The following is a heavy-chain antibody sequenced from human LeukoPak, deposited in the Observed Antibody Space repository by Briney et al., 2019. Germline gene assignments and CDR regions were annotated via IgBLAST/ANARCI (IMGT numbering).Heavy chain of an antibody. CDR2: ISGSGDYI. CDR3: ARGYCSGGSCYSGDLFDY. CDR1: GFTFGDYY. D-gene: IGHD2-15*01. J-gene: IGHJ4*02. V-gene: IGHV3-11*04. Sequence: GGSLRLSRAASGFTFGDYYISWIRQAPGKGLEWVSYISGSGDYIYYADSVKGRFTISRDNAKNSLYLQMNSLRAEDTAVYYCARGYCSGGSCYSGDLFDYWGQGTLVTVSS.